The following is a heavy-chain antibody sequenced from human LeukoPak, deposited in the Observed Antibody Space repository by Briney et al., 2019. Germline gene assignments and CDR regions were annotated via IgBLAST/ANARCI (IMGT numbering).Heavy chain of an antibody. J-gene: IGHJ6*02. Sequence: KASETLSLTCTVSGGSISSSSYYWGWIRQPPGKGLEWIVSIYYSGSTYYNPSLKSRVTISVDTSKNQFSLKLSSVTAADTAVYYCARRCSGGSCYLRNYYYGMDVWGQGTTVTVSS. CDR3: ARRCSGGSCYLRNYYYGMDV. V-gene: IGHV4-39*01. D-gene: IGHD2-15*01. CDR1: GGSISSSSYY. CDR2: IYYSGST.